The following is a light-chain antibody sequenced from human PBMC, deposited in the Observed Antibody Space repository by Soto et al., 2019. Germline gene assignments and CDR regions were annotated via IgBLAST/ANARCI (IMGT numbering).Light chain of an antibody. J-gene: IGLJ2*01. CDR1: SSDVGRYNL. V-gene: IGLV2-23*01. CDR2: EAS. Sequence: QSVLTQPASVSGSPGHSISISCTGSSSDVGRYNLVSWYQHHPGKAPKLIIYEASKRPSGVSDRISGSKSGNTASLTISGLQAEDEADYYCSSYAGISTFVLFGGGTKLTVL. CDR3: SSYAGISTFVL.